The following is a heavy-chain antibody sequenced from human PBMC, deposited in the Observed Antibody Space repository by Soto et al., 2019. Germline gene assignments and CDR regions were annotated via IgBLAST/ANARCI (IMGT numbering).Heavy chain of an antibody. D-gene: IGHD3-16*01. CDR1: GGSISSSIYY. CDR3: AGIGLPQVWSYYYGMDV. CDR2: IYYSGST. J-gene: IGHJ6*02. V-gene: IGHV4-39*01. Sequence: TSETLSLTCTVSGGSISSSIYYWGWIRQPPGKGLEWIGSIYYSGSTYYNPSLKSRVTISVDTSKNQFSLKLSSVTAADTAVYYCAGIGLPQVWSYYYGMDVWGQGTTVTVSS.